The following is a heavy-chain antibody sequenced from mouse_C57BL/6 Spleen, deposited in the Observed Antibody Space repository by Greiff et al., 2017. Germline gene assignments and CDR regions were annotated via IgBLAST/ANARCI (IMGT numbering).Heavy chain of an antibody. J-gene: IGHJ4*01. CDR1: GYAFSSSW. CDR3: ARGGLGAMDY. D-gene: IGHD3-1*01. CDR2: IYPGDGDT. Sequence: QVQLQQSGPELVKPGASVKISCKASGYAFSSSWMNWVKQRPGKGLEWIGRIYPGDGDTNYNGKFKGKATLTADKSSSTAYMQLSSLTSEDSAVXFCARGGLGAMDYWGQGTSVTVSS. V-gene: IGHV1-82*01.